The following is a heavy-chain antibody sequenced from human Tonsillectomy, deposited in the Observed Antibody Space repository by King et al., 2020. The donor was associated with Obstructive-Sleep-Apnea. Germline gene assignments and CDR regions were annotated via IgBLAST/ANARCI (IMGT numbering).Heavy chain of an antibody. Sequence: EVQLVESGGGLVQPGGSLRLSFAASGVTFSDHYMDGVRQAPGKGLEWVGRSRNKADSDTTEYAASVKGRFTISRDDSKNSLYLQMNSLKTDDTAVYYCVRATFDGSGYRFGYWGQGTLVTVSS. CDR3: VRATFDGSGYRFGY. CDR1: GVTFSDHY. D-gene: IGHD3-22*01. V-gene: IGHV3-72*01. CDR2: SRNKADSDTT. J-gene: IGHJ4*02.